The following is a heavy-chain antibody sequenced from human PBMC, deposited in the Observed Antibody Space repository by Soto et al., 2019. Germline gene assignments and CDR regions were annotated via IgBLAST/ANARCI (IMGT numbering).Heavy chain of an antibody. Sequence: GGSLRLSCAASGFTFSSYGMHWVRQAPGKGLEWVAVISYDGSNKYYADSVKGRFTISRDNSKNTLYLQMNSLRAEDTAVYYCAKKATTLSDWGQGTLVTVSS. CDR1: GFTFSSYG. CDR2: ISYDGSNK. J-gene: IGHJ4*02. V-gene: IGHV3-30*18. CDR3: AKKATTLSD. D-gene: IGHD5-12*01.